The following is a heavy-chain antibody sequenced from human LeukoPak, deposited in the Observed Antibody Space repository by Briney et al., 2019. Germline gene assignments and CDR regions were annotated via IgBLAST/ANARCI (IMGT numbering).Heavy chain of an antibody. J-gene: IGHJ4*02. CDR1: GFTFSSYA. CDR2: ISYDGSNK. V-gene: IGHV3-30*04. Sequence: GGSLRLSCAASGFTFSSYAMHWVRRAPGKGLEWVAVISYDGSNKYYADSVKGRFTISRDNSKNTLYLQMNSLRAEDTAVYYCARVGGSLKFYFDYWGQGTLVTVSS. D-gene: IGHD6-13*01. CDR3: ARVGGSLKFYFDY.